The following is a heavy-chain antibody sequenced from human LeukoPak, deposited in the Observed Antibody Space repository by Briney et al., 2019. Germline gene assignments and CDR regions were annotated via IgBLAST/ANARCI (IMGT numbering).Heavy chain of an antibody. CDR1: GFTFSSYW. CDR2: INSDGSST. Sequence: GGSLRLSCAASGFTFSSYWMHWVRQAPGKGLVWVSRINSDGSSTSYADSVKGLFTISRDNAKNTLYLQMNSLRAEDTAVYYCARVSGSYGIDYWGQGTLVTVSS. CDR3: ARVSGSYGIDY. V-gene: IGHV3-74*01. D-gene: IGHD1-26*01. J-gene: IGHJ4*02.